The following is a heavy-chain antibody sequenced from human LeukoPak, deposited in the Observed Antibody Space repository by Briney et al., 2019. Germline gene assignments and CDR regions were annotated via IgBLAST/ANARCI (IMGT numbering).Heavy chain of an antibody. CDR3: ARDVLSSSWYLRETVFDY. J-gene: IGHJ4*02. Sequence: SETLSLTCTVSGGSISSSSYYWGWIRQPPGKGLEWIGSIYYSGSTYYNPTLKSRVTISVDTSKNQFSLKLSSVTAADTAVYYCARDVLSSSWYLRETVFDYWGQGTLVTVSS. CDR2: IYYSGST. V-gene: IGHV4-39*07. CDR1: GGSISSSSYY. D-gene: IGHD6-13*01.